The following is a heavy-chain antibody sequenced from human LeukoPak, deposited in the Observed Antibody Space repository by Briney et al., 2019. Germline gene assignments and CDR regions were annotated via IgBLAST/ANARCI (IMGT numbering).Heavy chain of an antibody. J-gene: IGHJ4*02. CDR2: ISGSGGST. CDR3: EKGRYSSGWYGNYFDY. V-gene: IGHV3-23*01. CDR1: GFTFSSYA. Sequence: GGSLRLSCAASGFTFSSYAVSWVRQAPGKGLEWVSGISGSGGSTYYADSVKGRFTISRDNSKNTLYLQMNSLGAEDTAVYYCEKGRYSSGWYGNYFDYWGQGTLVTVSS. D-gene: IGHD6-19*01.